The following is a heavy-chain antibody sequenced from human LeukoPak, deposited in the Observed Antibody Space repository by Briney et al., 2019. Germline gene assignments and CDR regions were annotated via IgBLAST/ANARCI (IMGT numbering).Heavy chain of an antibody. CDR2: IRNDGTNI. J-gene: IGHJ4*02. CDR3: ARDDSGRDFSLDY. CDR1: GFDSRHYY. D-gene: IGHD3-10*01. Sequence: GGSLRLYCVASGFDSRHYYMSWVRQAPGKGLEWVADIRNDGTNIYNVDSVRGRFTISRDDAKNSMFLQMNSLKDEDTAVYYCARDDSGRDFSLDYWGQGTLVTVSS. V-gene: IGHV3-7*04.